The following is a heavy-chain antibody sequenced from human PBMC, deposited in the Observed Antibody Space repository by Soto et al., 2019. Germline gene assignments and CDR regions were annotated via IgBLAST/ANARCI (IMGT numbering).Heavy chain of an antibody. CDR3: ASFKIAARPEGYYYYGMDV. J-gene: IGHJ6*02. CDR1: GFTFSSYS. V-gene: IGHV3-21*01. D-gene: IGHD6-6*01. CDR2: ISSSSSYI. Sequence: PGGSLRLSCAASGFTFSSYSMNWVRQAPGKGLEWVSSISSSSSYIYYADSVKGRFTISRDNAKNSLYLQMNSLRAEDTAVYYCASFKIAARPEGYYYYGMDVWGQGTTVTVS.